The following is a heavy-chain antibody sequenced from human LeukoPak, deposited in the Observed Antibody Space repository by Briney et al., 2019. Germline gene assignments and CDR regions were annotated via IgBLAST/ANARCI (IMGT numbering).Heavy chain of an antibody. CDR2: IYYTGNT. Sequence: SETLSLTCTVSGGSITTYYWTWIRQPQGKGLEWIGYIYYTGNTNYNPSLESRVTMSVDTSKKEFSLKISSVTAADTAVYFCASGSVVTALDQWGQGTLVTVSS. D-gene: IGHD2-21*02. V-gene: IGHV4-59*01. CDR3: ASGSVVTALDQ. J-gene: IGHJ4*02. CDR1: GGSITTYY.